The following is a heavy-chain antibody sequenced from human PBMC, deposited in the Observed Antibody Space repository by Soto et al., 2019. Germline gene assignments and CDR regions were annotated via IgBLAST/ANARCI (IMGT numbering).Heavy chain of an antibody. CDR1: GSTYNSA. Sequence: PGGSLRLSCVASGSTYNSAMTWVRQAPGKGLEWVSSISGSGSGTYYAESLKGRFTISRDKSRNTVSLQMTSLRVDDTAVYYCAKNLVWGQLELWGQGTLVTVSS. J-gene: IGHJ4*02. D-gene: IGHD3-16*01. CDR2: ISGSGSGT. CDR3: AKNLVWGQLEL. V-gene: IGHV3-23*01.